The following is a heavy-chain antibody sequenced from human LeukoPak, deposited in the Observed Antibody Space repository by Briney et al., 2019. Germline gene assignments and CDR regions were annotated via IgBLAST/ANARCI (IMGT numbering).Heavy chain of an antibody. CDR1: GYTFTGYY. Sequence: GASVKVSCKASGYTFTGYYMHWVRQAPGQGLEWMGWINPNSGGTNYAQKFQGRVTMTRDTSISTAYMELSRLRSDDTAVYYCARAGYYDSSGYYAPVPPPAERYFDYWGQGTLVTVSS. J-gene: IGHJ4*02. V-gene: IGHV1-2*02. CDR3: ARAGYYDSSGYYAPVPPPAERYFDY. CDR2: INPNSGGT. D-gene: IGHD3-22*01.